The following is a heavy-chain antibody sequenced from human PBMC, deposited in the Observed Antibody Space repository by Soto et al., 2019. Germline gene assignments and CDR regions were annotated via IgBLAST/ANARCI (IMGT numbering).Heavy chain of an antibody. D-gene: IGHD2-15*01. CDR2: ISYDGSNK. CDR3: AKTLSHDY. V-gene: IGHV3-30-3*01. J-gene: IGHJ4*02. CDR1: GFTFSSYA. Sequence: QVQLVESGGGVVQPGRSLRLSCAASGFTFSSYAMHWVRQAPGKGLEWVAVISYDGSNKYYADSVKGRFTISRGNSKNTPYLQMNSLRAEDTAVYYCAKTLSHDYWGQGTLVTVSS.